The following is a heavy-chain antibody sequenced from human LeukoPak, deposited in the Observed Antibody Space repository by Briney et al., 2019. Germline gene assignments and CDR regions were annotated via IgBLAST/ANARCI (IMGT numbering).Heavy chain of an antibody. CDR3: AKDYDILTGYSLGAFDI. CDR2: ISGSGGST. Sequence: GGSLRLSCAASGFTFSSYAMSWVCQAPGKGLEWVSAISGSGGSTYYADSVKGRFTISRDNSKNTLYLQMNSLRAEDTAVYYCAKDYDILTGYSLGAFDIWGQGTMVTVSS. CDR1: GFTFSSYA. D-gene: IGHD3-9*01. V-gene: IGHV3-23*01. J-gene: IGHJ3*02.